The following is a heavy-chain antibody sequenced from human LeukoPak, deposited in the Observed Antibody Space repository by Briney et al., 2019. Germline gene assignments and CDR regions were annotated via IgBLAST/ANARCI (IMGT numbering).Heavy chain of an antibody. Sequence: PGGSLRLSCAASGFTFSKYAMSWVRQAPGKGLEWIAYISASSGTIYYADSVKGRFTISRDNARNSLYLQMNSLRAEDTAVYYCARDPKPDYWGQGTLVTVSS. CDR3: ARDPKPDY. CDR1: GFTFSKYA. V-gene: IGHV3-48*04. CDR2: ISASSGTI. D-gene: IGHD1-14*01. J-gene: IGHJ4*02.